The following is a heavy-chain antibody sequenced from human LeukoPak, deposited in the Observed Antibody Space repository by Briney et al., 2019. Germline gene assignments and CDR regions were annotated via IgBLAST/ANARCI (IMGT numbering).Heavy chain of an antibody. CDR1: GFTFSSYA. D-gene: IGHD2-21*02. CDR2: ISGSGGST. CDR3: AKDQDIVVATAFKY. V-gene: IGHV3-23*01. Sequence: GGSLRLSCAASGFTFSSYAISWVRQAPGKGLEWVSAISGSGGSTYYADSVKGRFTISRDNSKNTLYLQMNSLRAEDTAVYYCAKDQDIVVATAFKYWGQGTLVTVSS. J-gene: IGHJ4*02.